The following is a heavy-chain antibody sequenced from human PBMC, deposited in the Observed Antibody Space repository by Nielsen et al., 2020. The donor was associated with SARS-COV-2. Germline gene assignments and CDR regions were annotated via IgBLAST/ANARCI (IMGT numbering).Heavy chain of an antibody. Sequence: WIRQPPGKGLEGIGYIYYRGSTYYNPSLKSRVTISVDTSKNQFSLKLSSVTAADTPLYYCARERVGGITIFGVVTRYGMDVWGQGTTVTVSS. D-gene: IGHD3-3*01. CDR3: ARERVGGITIFGVVTRYGMDV. CDR2: IYYRGST. J-gene: IGHJ6*02. V-gene: IGHV4-30-4*01.